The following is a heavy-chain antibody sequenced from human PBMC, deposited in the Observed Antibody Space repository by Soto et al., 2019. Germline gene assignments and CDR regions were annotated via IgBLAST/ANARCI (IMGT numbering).Heavy chain of an antibody. CDR1: GGSFSTYY. J-gene: IGHJ3*02. V-gene: IGHV4-34*01. Sequence: TLSLTCVVSGGSFSTYYYNWIRQSPGKGLEWIGEINHSGSNNYSPSLKSRVTMSLDTSKNQFSLKLTSVTAADTAVYYCARGGSNDWQVAFDIWGQGTMVTVSS. CDR2: INHSGSN. CDR3: ARGGSNDWQVAFDI. D-gene: IGHD3-9*01.